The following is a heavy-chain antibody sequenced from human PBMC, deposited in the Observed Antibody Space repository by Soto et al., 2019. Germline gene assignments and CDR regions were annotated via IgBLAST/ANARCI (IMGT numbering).Heavy chain of an antibody. CDR3: ARESNPYYDILTGYPDGIDV. V-gene: IGHV4-34*01. J-gene: IGHJ6*02. CDR1: GGSFSGYY. D-gene: IGHD3-9*01. Sequence: SETLSLTCAVYGGSFSGYYWSWIRQPAGKGLEWIGDINHSGSTNYNPSLKSRVTISVDTSKNQISLKLSSVTAADTAVYYCARESNPYYDILTGYPDGIDVWGQGTTVTVSS. CDR2: INHSGST.